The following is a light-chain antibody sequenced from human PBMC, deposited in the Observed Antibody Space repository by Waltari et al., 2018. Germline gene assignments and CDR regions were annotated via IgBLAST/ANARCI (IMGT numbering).Light chain of an antibody. CDR3: QAWDNSVGVV. CDR2: QDK. Sequence: SYEVTQPPSVSVSPGQTANITCSGDKLGDRYTCWYQQKPGKSPLLVINQDKKRPSGSPARFSGSNSGNTATLTISGTQAPDEGDYYCQAWDNSVGVVFGGGTKLTVL. J-gene: IGLJ2*01. V-gene: IGLV3-1*01. CDR1: KLGDRY.